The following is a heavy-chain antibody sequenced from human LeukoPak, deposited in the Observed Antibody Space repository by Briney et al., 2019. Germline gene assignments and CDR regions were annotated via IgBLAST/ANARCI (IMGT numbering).Heavy chain of an antibody. CDR1: GFTFSSYW. CDR2: IKQDGSEK. V-gene: IGHV3-7*01. Sequence: GGSLRLSCAASGFTFSSYWMSWVRQAPGKGLEWVANIKQDGSEKYYVDSVKGRFTISRDNAKNSLYLQMNSLRAEDTAVYYCARALLSGSASFDYWGQGTLVTVSS. D-gene: IGHD1-26*01. J-gene: IGHJ4*02. CDR3: ARALLSGSASFDY.